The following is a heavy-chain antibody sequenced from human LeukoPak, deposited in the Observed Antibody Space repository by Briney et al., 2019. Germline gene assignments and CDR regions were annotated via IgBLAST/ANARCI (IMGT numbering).Heavy chain of an antibody. Sequence: GGSLRLSCAASGFTFSSYAMSWVRQAPGKGLEWVSAISGSGGSTYYADSVKGRFTISRDNSKNTLYLQMNSLRAEDTAVYYRAKGYSFLGTLDYWGQGTLVTVSS. V-gene: IGHV3-23*01. CDR3: AKGYSFLGTLDY. CDR2: ISGSGGST. D-gene: IGHD3-3*01. CDR1: GFTFSSYA. J-gene: IGHJ4*02.